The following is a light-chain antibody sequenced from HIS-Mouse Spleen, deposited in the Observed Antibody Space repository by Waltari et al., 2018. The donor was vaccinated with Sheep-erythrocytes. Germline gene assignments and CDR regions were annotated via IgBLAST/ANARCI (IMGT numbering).Light chain of an antibody. V-gene: IGLV2-23*01. J-gene: IGLJ3*02. CDR3: CSYAGSSTPWV. CDR2: EGS. Sequence: QSALTQPASVSGSPGQPITISCTGTSSDVGSYNLVSWYQQHPGKAPKLMIDEGSKRPSGVSNRFSGSKSGNTASLTISGLQAEDEADYYCCSYAGSSTPWVFGGGTKLTVL. CDR1: SSDVGSYNL.